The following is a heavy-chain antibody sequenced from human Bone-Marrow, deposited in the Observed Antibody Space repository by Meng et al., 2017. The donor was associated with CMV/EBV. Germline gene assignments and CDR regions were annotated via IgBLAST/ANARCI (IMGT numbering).Heavy chain of an antibody. CDR3: ARDMCLRSTSCYPGWFDP. CDR2: IIPIFGTA. J-gene: IGHJ5*02. Sequence: SVKVSCKASGYTFTGYYMHWVRQAPGQGLEWMGGIIPIFGTANYAQKFQGRVTITTDESTSTAYMELSSLRSEDTAVYYCARDMCLRSTSCYPGWFDPWGQGTLVTVSS. V-gene: IGHV1-69*05. D-gene: IGHD2-2*01. CDR1: GYTFTGYY.